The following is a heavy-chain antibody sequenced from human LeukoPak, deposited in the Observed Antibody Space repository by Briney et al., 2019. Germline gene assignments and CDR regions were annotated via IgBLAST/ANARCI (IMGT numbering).Heavy chain of an antibody. CDR3: ARHDYGDYGLDY. Sequence: ASVKVSCKASGYTFTGYYMHWVRQAPGQGLEWMGWINPNSGGTNYAQKFQGRVTMTRDTSISTAYMELSRLRSDDTAVYYCARHDYGDYGLDYWGQGTLVTVSS. V-gene: IGHV1-2*02. J-gene: IGHJ4*02. CDR2: INPNSGGT. D-gene: IGHD4-17*01. CDR1: GYTFTGYY.